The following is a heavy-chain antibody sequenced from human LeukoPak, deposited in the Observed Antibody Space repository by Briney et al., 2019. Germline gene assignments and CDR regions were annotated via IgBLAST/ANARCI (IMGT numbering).Heavy chain of an antibody. J-gene: IGHJ3*02. Sequence: PGGSLRLSCAASGYTFSKYWMTWVRQAPGKGLEWVANIRGDGSVKYLLDSVKGRFTISRDNVKNSLSLEMNNLSAEDTAVYYCSRDANYYDSSRHYFDAFDIWGQGTMVTVSS. CDR1: GYTFSKYW. CDR2: IRGDGSVK. D-gene: IGHD3-22*01. V-gene: IGHV3-7*01. CDR3: SRDANYYDSSRHYFDAFDI.